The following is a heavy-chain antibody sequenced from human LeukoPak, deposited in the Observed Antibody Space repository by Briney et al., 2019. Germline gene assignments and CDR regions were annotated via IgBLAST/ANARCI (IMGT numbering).Heavy chain of an antibody. CDR3: ARVAGPALRYFDWLFPRSGFDY. V-gene: IGHV4-34*01. CDR2: INHSGST. CDR1: GGSFSGYY. D-gene: IGHD3-9*01. J-gene: IGHJ4*02. Sequence: PSETLSLTCAVYGGSFSGYYWSWIRQPPGKGLEWIGEINHSGSTNYNPSLKSRVTISVDTSKNQFSLKPSSVTAADTAVYYCARVAGPALRYFDWLFPRSGFDYWGQGTLVTVSS.